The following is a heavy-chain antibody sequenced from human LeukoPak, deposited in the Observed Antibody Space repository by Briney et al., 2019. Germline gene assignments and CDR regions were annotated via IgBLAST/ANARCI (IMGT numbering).Heavy chain of an antibody. V-gene: IGHV3-9*01. D-gene: IGHD3-22*01. J-gene: IGHJ4*02. Sequence: GRSLRLSCAASGFTVDDYAMHWVRQAPGKGLEWVSGISWNSGSIGYADSVKGQFTISRDNAKNSLYLQMNSLRAEDTALYYCAKDYDSSGYYALYFDYWGQGTLVTVSS. CDR3: AKDYDSSGYYALYFDY. CDR1: GFTVDDYA. CDR2: ISWNSGSI.